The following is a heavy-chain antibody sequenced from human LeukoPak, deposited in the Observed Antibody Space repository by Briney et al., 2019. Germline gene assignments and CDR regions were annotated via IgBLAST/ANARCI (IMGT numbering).Heavy chain of an antibody. D-gene: IGHD6-13*01. V-gene: IGHV3-30*18. CDR2: ISFDGSDT. CDR1: GFTFSTSG. CDR3: GKEGRLRSSSWALEY. J-gene: IGHJ4*02. Sequence: PGRSLRLSCAASGFTFSTSGMHWVRQAPGKGLEWVTVISFDGSDTYYTDSVKGRFTISRDNSKNTLYLQINSLRPEDTAVYYCGKEGRLRSSSWALEYWGQGTLVTVSS.